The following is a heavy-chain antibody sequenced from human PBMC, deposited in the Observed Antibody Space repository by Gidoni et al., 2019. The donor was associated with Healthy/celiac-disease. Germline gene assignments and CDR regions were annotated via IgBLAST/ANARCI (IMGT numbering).Heavy chain of an antibody. CDR1: GFTFSSYW. CDR3: ARRKKPPYGADFDY. Sequence: EVQLVESGGGLVQPGGSLRLSCAASGFTFSSYWMSWVRQAPGKGLEWVANIKQDGSEKYYVDSVKGRFTISRDNAKNSLYLQMNSLRAEDTAVYYCARRKKPPYGADFDYWGQGTLVTVSS. V-gene: IGHV3-7*03. CDR2: IKQDGSEK. J-gene: IGHJ4*02. D-gene: IGHD4-17*01.